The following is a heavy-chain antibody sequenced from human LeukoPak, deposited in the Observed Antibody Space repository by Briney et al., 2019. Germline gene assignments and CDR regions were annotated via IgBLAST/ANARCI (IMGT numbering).Heavy chain of an antibody. J-gene: IGHJ3*02. CDR2: IYYSGST. CDR3: AVTGLDAFDI. Sequence: PSETLSLTCTVSGGSISSYYWSWIRQPPGKGLEWIGYIYYSGSTNYNPSLKSRVTISVDTSKNQFSLKLSSVTAADTAVYYCAVTGLDAFDIWGQGTMVTVSS. D-gene: IGHD2/OR15-2a*01. CDR1: GGSISSYY. V-gene: IGHV4-59*01.